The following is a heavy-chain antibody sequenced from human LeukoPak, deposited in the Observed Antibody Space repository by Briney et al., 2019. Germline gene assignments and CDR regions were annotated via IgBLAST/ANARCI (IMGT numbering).Heavy chain of an antibody. CDR2: IYPGDSDT. V-gene: IGHV5-51*01. CDR3: ARRTDRSFWYLDY. CDR1: GYSFTNYW. Sequence: GASLKISCKGSGYSFTNYWIGWVRLMPGKGLEWMGIIYPGDSDTRYSPSFQGQVTISADKSISTAYLQWSSLKASDTAMYYCARRTDRSFWYLDYWGQGTLVTVSS. J-gene: IGHJ4*02.